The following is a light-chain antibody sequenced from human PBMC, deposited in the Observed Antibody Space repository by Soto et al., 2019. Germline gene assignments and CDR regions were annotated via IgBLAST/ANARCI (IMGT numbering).Light chain of an antibody. Sequence: EIVMTQSPATLSVSPGERATLSCRASQSVSSNLAWYQQKPGQAPRLLIYGASTRATGIPARFSGSGSGTDFTLTISSLQSEDFAVYYCQQYNNFRTFGQGTKVEIK. J-gene: IGKJ1*01. CDR2: GAS. CDR1: QSVSSN. CDR3: QQYNNFRT. V-gene: IGKV3-15*01.